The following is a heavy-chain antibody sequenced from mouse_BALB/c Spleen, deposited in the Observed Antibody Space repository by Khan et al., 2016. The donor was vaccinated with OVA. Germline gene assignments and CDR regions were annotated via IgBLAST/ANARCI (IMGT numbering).Heavy chain of an antibody. D-gene: IGHD4-1*01. CDR2: IWSDGST. Sequence: QVQLKESGPGLVAPSQSLSITCTVSGFSLTNYGINWVRQPPGKGLEWLGVIWSDGSTNYHSALISRLSISKDNSKSQVFLKLNSLQPDDTATYYCAKWGTGYYAMDYWGQGTSVTVSS. V-gene: IGHV2-3*01. CDR3: AKWGTGYYAMDY. J-gene: IGHJ4*01. CDR1: GFSLTNYG.